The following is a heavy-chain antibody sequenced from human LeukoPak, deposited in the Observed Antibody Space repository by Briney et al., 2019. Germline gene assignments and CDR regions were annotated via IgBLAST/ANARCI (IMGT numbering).Heavy chain of an antibody. Sequence: ASVKVSCKASGYTFTSYGISWVRQAPGQGLEWMGWISAYNGNTNYAQKLQGRVTMTTDTSTRTAYMELRSLRSDDTAVYYCARPVGSSSWYLSAFDIWGQGTMVTVSS. V-gene: IGHV1-18*01. CDR3: ARPVGSSSWYLSAFDI. D-gene: IGHD6-13*01. CDR2: ISAYNGNT. J-gene: IGHJ3*02. CDR1: GYTFTSYG.